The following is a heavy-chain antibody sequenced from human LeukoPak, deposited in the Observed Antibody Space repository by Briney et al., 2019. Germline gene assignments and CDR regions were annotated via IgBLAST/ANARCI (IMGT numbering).Heavy chain of an antibody. D-gene: IGHD6-19*01. CDR1: GFTFSSYA. J-gene: IGHJ4*02. V-gene: IGHV3-23*01. CDR3: ARVQRGIAVALDY. CDR2: ISGSGGST. Sequence: GGSLRLSCAASGFTFSSYAMSWVRQAPGKGLEWVSGISGSGGSTYYADSVKGRFTISRDNSKNTLYLQMNSLRAEDTAVYYCARVQRGIAVALDYWGQGTLATVSS.